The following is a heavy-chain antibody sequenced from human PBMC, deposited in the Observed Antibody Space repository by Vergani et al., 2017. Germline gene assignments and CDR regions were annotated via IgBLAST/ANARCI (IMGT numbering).Heavy chain of an antibody. CDR3: AREGYDFTTPVDY. CDR1: GGSISSGGYY. J-gene: IGHJ4*02. D-gene: IGHD5-12*01. Sequence: QVQLQESGPGLVKPSQTLSLTCTVSGGSISSGGYYWSWIRQHPGKGLEWIGYIYYSGSTYYNPSLKSRVTISVDTSKNQFSLQLSSVTAADTAVYYCAREGYDFTTPVDYWGQGTLVTVSS. CDR2: IYYSGST. V-gene: IGHV4-31*03.